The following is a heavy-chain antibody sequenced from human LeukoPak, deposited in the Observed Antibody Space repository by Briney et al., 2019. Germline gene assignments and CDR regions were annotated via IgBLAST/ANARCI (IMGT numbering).Heavy chain of an antibody. V-gene: IGHV3-30*18. D-gene: IGHD4-17*01. CDR1: GFSFISYV. CDR2: ISDDGSSK. Sequence: PGGSLRLSCAASGFSFISYVIHSVHQTPRKGLEWVGVISDDGSSKDYEDSVKGRFTISRDNSKEILYLQMNSLRDEDTAVYYCAKRPSDYADYVTYFDYWGQGTLVTVSS. J-gene: IGHJ4*02. CDR3: AKRPSDYADYVTYFDY.